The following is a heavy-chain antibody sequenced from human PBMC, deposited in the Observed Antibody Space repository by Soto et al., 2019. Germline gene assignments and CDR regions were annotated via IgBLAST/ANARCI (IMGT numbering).Heavy chain of an antibody. V-gene: IGHV1-8*01. D-gene: IGHD3-22*01. Sequence: ASVKVSCKASGYTFTSYDINWVRQATGQGLEWMGWMNPNSGNTGYAQKFQGRVTMTRNTSISTAYMELSSLRSEDTAVYYCARAPPYSYHTRGSYIPPTVSGVLDYWGQGTLVTVSS. J-gene: IGHJ4*02. CDR3: ARAPPYSYHTRGSYIPPTVSGVLDY. CDR2: MNPNSGNT. CDR1: GYTFTSYD.